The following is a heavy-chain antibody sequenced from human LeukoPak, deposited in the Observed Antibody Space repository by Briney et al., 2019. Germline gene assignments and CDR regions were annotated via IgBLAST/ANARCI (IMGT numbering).Heavy chain of an antibody. CDR1: GYTFTSYY. CDR3: ARVPYYDFWSGYQNHFDY. CDR2: INPNSGGT. D-gene: IGHD3-3*01. Sequence: GASVKVSCKASGYTFTSYYMHWVRQAPGQGLEWMGWINPNSGGTNYAQKFQGRVTMTRDTSISTAYMELSRLRSDDTAVYYCARVPYYDFWSGYQNHFDYWGQGTLVTVSS. J-gene: IGHJ4*02. V-gene: IGHV1-2*02.